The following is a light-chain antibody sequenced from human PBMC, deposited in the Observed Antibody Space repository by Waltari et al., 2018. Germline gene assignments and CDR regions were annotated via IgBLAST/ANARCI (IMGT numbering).Light chain of an antibody. Sequence: DIQMTQSLSSLSASVGDRVTISCRASQTIDTFLNWYQQKPGTAPKLLIYAASTLQGGVPSRFSGSGSGTDFTLTINSLQHEDFATYYCQQTYNIPRSFGQGTYLEIK. J-gene: IGKJ2*01. CDR2: AAS. CDR3: QQTYNIPRS. CDR1: QTIDTF. V-gene: IGKV1-39*01.